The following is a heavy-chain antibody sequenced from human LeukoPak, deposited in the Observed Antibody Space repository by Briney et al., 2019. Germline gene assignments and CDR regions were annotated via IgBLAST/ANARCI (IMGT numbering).Heavy chain of an antibody. CDR1: GASVSSDNLY. D-gene: IGHD5-24*01. Sequence: SETLSLTCTVSGASVSSDNLYWSWIRQPAGRGLEWIGRIYTTGSTNYNPSLKRRVTISVDTCKNQLSLKLSSVTAADTAVYYCAPALSGDGYYFDHWAQGTLVTVSS. CDR2: IYTTGST. J-gene: IGHJ4*02. CDR3: APALSGDGYYFDH. V-gene: IGHV4-61*02.